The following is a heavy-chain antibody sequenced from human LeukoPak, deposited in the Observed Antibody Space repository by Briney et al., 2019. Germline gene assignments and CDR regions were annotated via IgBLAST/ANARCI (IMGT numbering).Heavy chain of an antibody. V-gene: IGHV3-15*04. CDR1: GFSFSDAW. Sequence: GGSHRLSCAASGFSFSDAWMSWVRQIPGKRLEWVGRIESKTDGGTTDYAAPVKGRFTISRDDSTTTLYLQMNSLKSEDTAVYYCTTYGSGRKFDYWGQGILVTVSS. D-gene: IGHD3-10*01. CDR3: TTYGSGRKFDY. CDR2: IESKTDGGTT. J-gene: IGHJ4*02.